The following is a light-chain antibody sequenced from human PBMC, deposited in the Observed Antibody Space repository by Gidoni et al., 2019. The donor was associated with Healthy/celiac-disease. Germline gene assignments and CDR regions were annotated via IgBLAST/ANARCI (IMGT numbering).Light chain of an antibody. CDR2: WAS. J-gene: IGKJ1*01. CDR3: QQYYSTPWT. V-gene: IGKV4-1*01. CDR1: QTVLYSSNNKNY. Sequence: DIVMTQSPDSLAVSLCERATINCKSSQTVLYSSNNKNYLAWYQQKPGQPPKLLIYWASTRESGVPDRFVGSGSGTDFTLTISSLQAEDVAVYYCQQYYSTPWTFGQGTKVEIK.